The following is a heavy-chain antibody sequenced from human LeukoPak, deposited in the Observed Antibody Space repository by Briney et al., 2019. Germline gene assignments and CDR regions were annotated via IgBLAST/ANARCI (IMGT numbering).Heavy chain of an antibody. V-gene: IGHV4-34*01. D-gene: IGHD3-3*01. CDR3: ARGSVFGVVIIPVFGY. CDR2: INHSGST. J-gene: IGHJ4*02. Sequence: KPSETLSLTCAVYGWSFSGYYWSWIRQPPGKGLEWIGEINHSGSTNYNPSLKSRVTISVDTSKNQFSLKLSSVTAADTAVYYCARGSVFGVVIIPVFGYWGQGTLVTVSS. CDR1: GWSFSGYY.